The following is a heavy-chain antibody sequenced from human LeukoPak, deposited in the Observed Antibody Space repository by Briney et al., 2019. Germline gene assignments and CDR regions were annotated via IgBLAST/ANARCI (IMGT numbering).Heavy chain of an antibody. CDR1: GFTFSSYA. CDR2: ISYDGTNK. J-gene: IGHJ6*03. V-gene: IGHV3-30*01. Sequence: GGSLRLSCAASGFTFSSYAMHWVRQAPGKGLEWLAVISYDGTNKYYADSVKGRFTISRDNSKNTLYLQMHSLRDEDTAVYYCARDQGSLPVWFYYYMDVWGSGTTVTVSS. CDR3: ARDQGSLPVWFYYYMDV. D-gene: IGHD3-16*01.